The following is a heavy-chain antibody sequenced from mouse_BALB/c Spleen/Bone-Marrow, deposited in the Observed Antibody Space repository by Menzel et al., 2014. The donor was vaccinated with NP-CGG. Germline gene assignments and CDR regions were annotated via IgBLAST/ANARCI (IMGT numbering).Heavy chain of an antibody. V-gene: IGHV1-14*01. D-gene: IGHD2-1*01. J-gene: IGHJ1*01. CDR3: ARGGNYWYFDV. CDR1: GYTFTSYL. CDR2: INPYNDGT. Sequence: VQLQQSGPELVKPGASVKMSCKASGYTFTSYLMHWVKQKPGQGLEWIGYINPYNDGTKYNEKFKGKATRTSDKSSSTAYMELSSLTSEDSAVYYCARGGNYWYFDVWGAGTTVTVSS.